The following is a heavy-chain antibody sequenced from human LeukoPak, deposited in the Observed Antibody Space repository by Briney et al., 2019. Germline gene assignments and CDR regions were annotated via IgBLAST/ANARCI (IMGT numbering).Heavy chain of an antibody. CDR1: GFTFSSYG. J-gene: IGHJ5*02. CDR2: ISDDGNNK. V-gene: IGHV3-30*18. Sequence: PGGSLRLSCAASGFTFSSYGMHWVRQAPGKGLEWVAVISDDGNNKYYADSVKGRFTISRDNSKNTLYLQMNSLRAEDTAVYYCANTTYYYGSGSPTNWFDPWGQGTLVTVSS. D-gene: IGHD3-10*01. CDR3: ANTTYYYGSGSPTNWFDP.